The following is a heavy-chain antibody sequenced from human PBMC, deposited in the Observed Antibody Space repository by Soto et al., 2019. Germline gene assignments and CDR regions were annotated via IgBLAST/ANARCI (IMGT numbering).Heavy chain of an antibody. CDR1: EFIFSSYW. Sequence: GGSLRHSCAASEFIFSSYWMSWVRQAPGKGLEWVANIKQDGSEKYYVDSVKGRFTISRDNAKNSLYLQMNSLRAEDTAVYYSAREGPDTAMKDLYYYYMAVWGKGTTVTVSS. CDR3: AREGPDTAMKDLYYYYMAV. J-gene: IGHJ6*03. CDR2: IKQDGSEK. D-gene: IGHD5-18*01. V-gene: IGHV3-7*01.